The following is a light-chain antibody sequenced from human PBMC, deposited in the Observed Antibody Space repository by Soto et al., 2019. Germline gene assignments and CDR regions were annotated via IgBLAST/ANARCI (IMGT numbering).Light chain of an antibody. CDR3: QQYCSSPWT. Sequence: EIVLTQSPGTLSLSPGERATLSCRASQSVSSNYLAWYQQKPGQAPRLLIYDASNRATGIPGRFSGSGSGTDFALTISRLEPEDFAVFYCQQYCSSPWTFGQGTKVEIK. V-gene: IGKV3-20*01. CDR2: DAS. CDR1: QSVSSNY. J-gene: IGKJ1*01.